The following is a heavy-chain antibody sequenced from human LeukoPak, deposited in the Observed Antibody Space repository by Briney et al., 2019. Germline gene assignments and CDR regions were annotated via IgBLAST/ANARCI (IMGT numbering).Heavy chain of an antibody. D-gene: IGHD5-12*01. J-gene: IGHJ4*02. V-gene: IGHV4-4*07. CDR3: AREPTSGREPTSGRPLDY. CDR1: GGSISGYF. CDR2: IYSSGSN. Sequence: SETLSLTCTVSGGSISGYFWSWLRQPAGKGLEWIGRIYSSGSNNYNPSLKSRVTMSLDTSKNHLSLNLSPVTAADTAVYYCAREPTSGREPTSGRPLDYWGQGTLVTVSS.